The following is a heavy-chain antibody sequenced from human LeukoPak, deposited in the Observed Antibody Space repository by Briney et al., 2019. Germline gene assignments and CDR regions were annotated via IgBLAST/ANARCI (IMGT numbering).Heavy chain of an antibody. J-gene: IGHJ3*01. CDR2: IESDGTST. D-gene: IGHD6-13*01. CDR1: GFTFTTSW. CDR3: ARDQYSSTWYRGAFDV. Sequence: GGSLRLSCAASGFTFTTSWMHWFRQAPGKGLVWVTRIESDGTSTTYADSVKGRFTISRDNAKNTLYLQMNSLRAEDTAVYYCARDQYSSTWYRGAFDVWGQGTMVSVSS. V-gene: IGHV3-74*01.